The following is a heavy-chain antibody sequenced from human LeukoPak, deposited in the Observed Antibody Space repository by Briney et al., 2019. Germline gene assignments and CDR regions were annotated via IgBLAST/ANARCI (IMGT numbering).Heavy chain of an antibody. CDR2: ISSNGGST. J-gene: IGHJ5*02. CDR3: VKDHCSSTSCYAPAQFDP. V-gene: IGHV3-64D*09. CDR1: GFTFSSYA. Sequence: GGSLRLSCSASGFTFSSYAMHWVRQAPGKGLEYVSAISSNGGSTYYADSVKGRFTISRDNSKNTLYLQMSSLRAEDTAVYYCVKDHCSSTSCYAPAQFDPWGQGTLSPSPQ. D-gene: IGHD2-2*01.